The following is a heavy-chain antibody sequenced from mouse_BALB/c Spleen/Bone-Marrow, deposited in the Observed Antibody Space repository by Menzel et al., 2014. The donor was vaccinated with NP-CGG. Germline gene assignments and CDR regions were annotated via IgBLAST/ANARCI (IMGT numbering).Heavy chain of an antibody. D-gene: IGHD2-3*01. V-gene: IGHV6-6*02. CDR1: GFTFSNYW. J-gene: IGHJ3*01. CDR2: IRLKSNSYAT. Sequence: EVKLMESGGGLVQPGGSMKLSCVASGFTFSNYWMNWVRQSPEKGLEWVAEIRLKSNSYATHYAESVKGRFTISRDDSKSSVYLQMNNLRAEDTGIYYCTSMRRRGFAYWGQGTLVTVSA. CDR3: TSMRRRGFAY.